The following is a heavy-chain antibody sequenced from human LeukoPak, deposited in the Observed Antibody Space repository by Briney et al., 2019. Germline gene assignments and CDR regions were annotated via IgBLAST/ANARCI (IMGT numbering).Heavy chain of an antibody. CDR3: ARRGGSPLGAFDI. CDR1: GGSISSGGYY. J-gene: IGHJ3*02. D-gene: IGHD1-26*01. V-gene: IGHV4-30-2*01. CDR2: IYHSGST. Sequence: SETLSLTCTVSGGSISSGGYYWSWIRQPPGKGLEWIGYIYHSGSTYYNPSLKSRVTISVDRSKNQFSLKLSSVTAADTAVYYCARRGGSPLGAFDIWGQGTMVTVSS.